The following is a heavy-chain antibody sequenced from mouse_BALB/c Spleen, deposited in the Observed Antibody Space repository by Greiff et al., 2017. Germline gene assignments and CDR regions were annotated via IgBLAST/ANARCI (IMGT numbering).Heavy chain of an antibody. J-gene: IGHJ3*01. V-gene: IGHV1-69*02. CDR3: TRSYYDGYGGFAY. D-gene: IGHD2-3*01. CDR2: IYPSDSYT. CDR1: GYTFTSYW. Sequence: QVQLQQPGAELVRPGASVKLSCKASGYTFTSYWINWVKQRPGQGLEWIGNIYPSDSYTNYNQKFKDKATLTVDKSSSTAYMQLSSPTSEDSAVYYCTRSYYDGYGGFAYWGQGTLVTVSA.